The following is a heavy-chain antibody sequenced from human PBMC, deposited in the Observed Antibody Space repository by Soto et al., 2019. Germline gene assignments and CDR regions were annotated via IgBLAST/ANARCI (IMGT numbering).Heavy chain of an antibody. V-gene: IGHV3-48*03. D-gene: IGHD5-18*01. J-gene: IGHJ3*02. CDR2: ISSSGSTI. CDR1: GFTFSSYE. Sequence: EVQLVESGGGLVQPGGSLRLSCAASGFTFSSYEMNWVRQAPGKGLEWVSYISSSGSTIYYADSVKGRLTISRDNAKNSLYLQMNSLRAEDTAVYYCARPRFYSYGFDAFDIWGQGTMVTVSS. CDR3: ARPRFYSYGFDAFDI.